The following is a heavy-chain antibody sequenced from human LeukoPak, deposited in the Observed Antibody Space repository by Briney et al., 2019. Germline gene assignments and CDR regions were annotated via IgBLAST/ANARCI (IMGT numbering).Heavy chain of an antibody. Sequence: PSETLSLTCTVSGGSISSSSYYWGWIRQPPGKGLEWIGSIYYSGSTYYNPSLKSRVTISVDTSKNQFSLKLSSVTAADTAVYYCARGHSGWSNWGQGTLVTVSS. D-gene: IGHD6-19*01. J-gene: IGHJ4*02. CDR3: ARGHSGWSN. CDR2: IYYSGST. V-gene: IGHV4-39*07. CDR1: GGSISSSSYY.